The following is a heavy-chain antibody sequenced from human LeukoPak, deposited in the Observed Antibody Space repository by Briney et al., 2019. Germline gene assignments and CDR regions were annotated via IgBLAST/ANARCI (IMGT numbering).Heavy chain of an antibody. D-gene: IGHD1-26*01. CDR2: VWYDGSHQ. Sequence: GGSLRLSCAASGFPFSGSGMHWVRQAPGKGLEWVAVVWYDGSHQYYADSVKGRFTISRDNSKNTVDLQMNSLGVEDTAVYFCARESGAKSVDYWGQGTLVTVSS. J-gene: IGHJ4*02. CDR3: ARESGAKSVDY. V-gene: IGHV3-33*01. CDR1: GFPFSGSG.